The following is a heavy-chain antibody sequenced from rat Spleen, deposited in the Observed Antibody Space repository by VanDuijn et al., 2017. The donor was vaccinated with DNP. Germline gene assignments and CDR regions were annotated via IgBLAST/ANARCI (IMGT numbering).Heavy chain of an antibody. CDR3: ATGSNWFAY. J-gene: IGHJ3*01. CDR1: GFTFKNYW. CDR2: ITSSGGNT. D-gene: IGHD5-1*01. V-gene: IGHV5-31*01. Sequence: EVQLVESGGDLVQPGRSLKLSCVDSGFTFKNYWMTWIRQVPGKGLEWIASITSSGGNTYYPDSVKGRFTISRDAKNTLYLQMNSLRSEDTATYYCATGSNWFAYWGQGTLVTVSS.